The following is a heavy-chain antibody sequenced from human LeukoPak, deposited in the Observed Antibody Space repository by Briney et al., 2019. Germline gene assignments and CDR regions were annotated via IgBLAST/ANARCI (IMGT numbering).Heavy chain of an antibody. D-gene: IGHD6-13*01. V-gene: IGHV3-30*18. Sequence: GGSLRLSCAASGFTFSSYGMHWVRQAPGKGLEWVAVILYDGSNKYYADSVKGRFTISRDNSKNTLYLQMNSLRAEDTAVYYCAKDLVMAAAGTDYFDYWGQETLVTVSS. CDR3: AKDLVMAAAGTDYFDY. J-gene: IGHJ4*02. CDR1: GFTFSSYG. CDR2: ILYDGSNK.